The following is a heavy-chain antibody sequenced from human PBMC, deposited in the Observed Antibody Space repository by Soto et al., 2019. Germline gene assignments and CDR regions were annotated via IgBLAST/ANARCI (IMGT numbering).Heavy chain of an antibody. CDR3: GRLEGLATLSYHLAY. D-gene: IGHD2-2*01. Sequence: PSETLSLTCTVSGGSVSSSSYYWGWVRQPPGKGLEWIGSVYYSGSTYYNPSLESRVTISVDKSKNQFSLKLMSLSAADTAVYYCGRLEGLATLSYHLAYWGQGALVTVSS. J-gene: IGHJ4*02. V-gene: IGHV4-39*01. CDR1: GGSVSSSSYY. CDR2: VYYSGST.